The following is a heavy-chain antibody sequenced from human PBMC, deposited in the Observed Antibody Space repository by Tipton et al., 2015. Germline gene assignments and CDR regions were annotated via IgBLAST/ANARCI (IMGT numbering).Heavy chain of an antibody. Sequence: QLVQSGAEVKKTGASVKVSCKASGYTFTNYGISWVRQAPGQGLEWMGWISAYNVNTKYAQNLKGRVTMTTDTSTSTAYMELRSLRSDDTAVYYCATEPRARYFDYWGQGTLVTVSS. CDR1: GYTFTNYG. CDR2: ISAYNVNT. J-gene: IGHJ4*02. CDR3: ATEPRARYFDY. V-gene: IGHV1-18*01.